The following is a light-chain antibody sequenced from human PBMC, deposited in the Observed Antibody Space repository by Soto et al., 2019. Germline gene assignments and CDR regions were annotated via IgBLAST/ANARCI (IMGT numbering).Light chain of an antibody. CDR3: QQSYSTPYT. CDR1: QSIGNW. CDR2: LAS. V-gene: IGKV1-39*01. Sequence: DIQMTQSPPTLSASVGDRVTVTCRASQSIGNWLSWYQQKPGKAPKLLIYLASTLQSGVPSRFSGSGSGTDFTLTISSLQPEDVAAYFCQQSYSTPYTFGRGTKLEIK. J-gene: IGKJ2*01.